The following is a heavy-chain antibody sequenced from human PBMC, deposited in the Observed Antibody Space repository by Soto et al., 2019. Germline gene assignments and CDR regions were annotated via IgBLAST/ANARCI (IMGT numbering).Heavy chain of an antibody. CDR1: GGSINSGGYY. CDR2: IFYSGST. Sequence: QVQLQESGPGLVKRSQTLSLICTVSGGSINSGGYYWNWIRQHPGKGLEWIGYIFYSGSTYYNPFLRRRVTISADTSENQFSLNLSSVTAADTAVYFCARGYRQSGYSSSWVFDYWGQGTLVNVSS. V-gene: IGHV4-31*03. J-gene: IGHJ4*02. CDR3: ARGYRQSGYSSSWVFDY. D-gene: IGHD6-13*01.